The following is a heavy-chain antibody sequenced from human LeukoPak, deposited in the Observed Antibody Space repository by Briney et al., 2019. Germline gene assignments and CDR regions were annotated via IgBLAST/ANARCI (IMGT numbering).Heavy chain of an antibody. CDR1: GFTFSSYG. Sequence: GGSLRLSCAASGFTFSSYGMHWVRQAPGKGLEWVAVIWYDGSNKYYADSVKGRFTISRDNSKNTLYLQMNSLRAKDTAVYYCARVQTDWGDYVWGSYRPNHAFDIWGQGTMVTVSS. CDR3: ARVQTDWGDYVWGSYRPNHAFDI. CDR2: IWYDGSNK. V-gene: IGHV3-33*01. J-gene: IGHJ3*02. D-gene: IGHD3-16*02.